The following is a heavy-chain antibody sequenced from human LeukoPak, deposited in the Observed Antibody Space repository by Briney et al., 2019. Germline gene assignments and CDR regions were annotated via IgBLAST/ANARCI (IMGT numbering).Heavy chain of an antibody. CDR1: GGSISSGGYY. CDR3: ARYQAGYYDSSGYYYGYFDY. CDR2: IYYSGST. J-gene: IGHJ4*02. V-gene: IGHV4-61*08. Sequence: PSETLSLTCTVSGGSISSGGYYWSWIRQHPGKGLEWIGYIYYSGSTNYNPSLKSRVTISVDTSKNQFSLKLSSVTAADTAVYYCARYQAGYYDSSGYYYGYFDYWGQGTLVTVSS. D-gene: IGHD3-22*01.